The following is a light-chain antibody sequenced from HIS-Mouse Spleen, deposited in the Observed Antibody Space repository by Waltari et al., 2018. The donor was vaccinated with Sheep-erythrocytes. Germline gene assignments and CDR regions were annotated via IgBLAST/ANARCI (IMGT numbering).Light chain of an antibody. Sequence: DIQLTQSPSSVSASGGDRVTITYLASQGISRWLAWYQQEPGKAPKLLIYAASSLQSGVPSRFSGCGSGTDFTLTISSLQPEDFATYYCQQANSFPITFGQGTRLEIK. J-gene: IGKJ5*01. CDR2: AAS. CDR3: QQANSFPIT. V-gene: IGKV1-12*01. CDR1: QGISRW.